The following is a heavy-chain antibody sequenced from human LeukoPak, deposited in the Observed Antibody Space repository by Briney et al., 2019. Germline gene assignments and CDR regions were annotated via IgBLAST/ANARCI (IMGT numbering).Heavy chain of an antibody. J-gene: IGHJ4*02. CDR2: IYGSDDKT. CDR3: AKDSTPQYYYDSSGYRTLFFDY. Sequence: PGGSLRLSCVASGFTFSNYAMSWVRQAPGKGLELVSGIYGSDDKTVYGDAVKGRFTISRDNSKNTLYLQMNSLRAEDTAVYYCAKDSTPQYYYDSSGYRTLFFDYWGQGTLVTVSS. D-gene: IGHD3-22*01. CDR1: GFTFSNYA. V-gene: IGHV3-23*01.